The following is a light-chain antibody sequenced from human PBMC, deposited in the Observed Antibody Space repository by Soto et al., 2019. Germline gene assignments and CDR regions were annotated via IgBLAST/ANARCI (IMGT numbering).Light chain of an antibody. V-gene: IGKV3-20*01. CDR3: QQYGRSSYT. J-gene: IGKJ2*01. CDR2: GAS. Sequence: EIVLTQSPGTLSLSPGERATLSCWASQSVSSSYLAWYQQKPGQAPRLLIYGASTRATGIPDRFSGSGSGTDFTLTIIRLEPEDFAVYYCQQYGRSSYTFGQGTKLEIK. CDR1: QSVSSSY.